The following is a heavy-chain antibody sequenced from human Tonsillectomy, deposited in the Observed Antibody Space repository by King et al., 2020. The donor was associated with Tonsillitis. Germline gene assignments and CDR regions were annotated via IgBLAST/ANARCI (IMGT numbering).Heavy chain of an antibody. CDR3: ARDGSPSCSSGFGVDP. CDR2: ISSSSSTI. Sequence: VQLVESGGGLVQPGGSLRLSCAASGFTFSSYSMNWVRQAPGKGLEWVSYISSSSSTIYYADSVKGRFTISRDNAKNSLYLQMNSLRDEDTAVYYCARDGSPSCSSGFGVDPWGQGTLVTVSS. V-gene: IGHV3-48*02. CDR1: GFTFSSYS. D-gene: IGHD6-19*01. J-gene: IGHJ5*02.